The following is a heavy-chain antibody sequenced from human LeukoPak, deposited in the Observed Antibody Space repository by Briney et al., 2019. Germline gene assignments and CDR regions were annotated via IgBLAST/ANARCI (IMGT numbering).Heavy chain of an antibody. D-gene: IGHD4-17*01. CDR2: IIPIFGTA. CDR3: ARGVDYGDYFLTLDY. V-gene: IGHV1-69*13. CDR1: GGTFSSYA. Sequence: SVKVSCKASGGTFSSYAVSWVRQAPGQGLEWMGGIIPIFGTANYAQKFQGRVTITADESTSTAYMELSSLRSEDTAVYYCARGVDYGDYFLTLDYWGQGTLVTVSS. J-gene: IGHJ4*02.